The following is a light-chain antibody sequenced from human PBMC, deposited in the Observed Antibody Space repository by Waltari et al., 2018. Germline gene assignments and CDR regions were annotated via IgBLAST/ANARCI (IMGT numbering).Light chain of an antibody. J-gene: IGKJ1*01. V-gene: IGKV3-15*01. Sequence: ERVMTQSPATLSVSPGERATLSCRASQGVSSSLAWYQQRPGQAPRLLIYGASTRATGIPARFSGSASGTEFTLTISSLQSEDFAVYYCQQYNNWPWTFGQGTKVEVK. CDR1: QGVSSS. CDR3: QQYNNWPWT. CDR2: GAS.